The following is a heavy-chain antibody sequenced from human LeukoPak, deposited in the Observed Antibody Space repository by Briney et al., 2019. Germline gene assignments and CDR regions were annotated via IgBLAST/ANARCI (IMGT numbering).Heavy chain of an antibody. CDR1: GFTFSSYA. Sequence: SGGSLRLSCAASGFTFSSYAMSWVRQAPGKGLEWVSAISGSGGSTYSADSVKGRFTISRDNSKNTLYLQMNSLRAEDTAVYYCARDKYSYGPPDYWGQGTLVTVSS. J-gene: IGHJ4*02. CDR3: ARDKYSYGPPDY. V-gene: IGHV3-23*01. D-gene: IGHD5-18*01. CDR2: ISGSGGST.